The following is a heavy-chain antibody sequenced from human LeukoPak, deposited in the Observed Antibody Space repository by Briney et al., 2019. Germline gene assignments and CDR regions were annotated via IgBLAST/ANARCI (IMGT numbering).Heavy chain of an antibody. CDR1: GFTFDDYG. CDR3: ARVGPYCGGDCLYYYYYYMDV. CDR2: INWNGGST. D-gene: IGHD2-21*02. V-gene: IGHV3-20*04. J-gene: IGHJ6*03. Sequence: GGSLRLSCAASGFTFDDYGMSWVRQAPGKGLEWVSGINWNGGSTGYADSVKGRFTISRDNAKNSLYLQMNSLRAEDTALYYCARVGPYCGGDCLYYYYYYMDVWGKGTTVTVSS.